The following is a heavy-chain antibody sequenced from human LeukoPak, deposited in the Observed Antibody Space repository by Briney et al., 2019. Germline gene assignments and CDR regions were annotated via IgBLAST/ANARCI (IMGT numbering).Heavy chain of an antibody. CDR2: ISDIGAST. CDR1: GFTFSNYA. D-gene: IGHD6-19*01. Sequence: GGSLRLSCAASGFTFSNYAMSWVRQAPGKGLEWVSDISDIGASTNYVGSVKGRFTISRDNSKSTGFLQMNNLRAEDTAIYYCAKRAAVSGVVGPFDYWGQGTLVTVSS. J-gene: IGHJ4*02. CDR3: AKRAAVSGVVGPFDY. V-gene: IGHV3-23*01.